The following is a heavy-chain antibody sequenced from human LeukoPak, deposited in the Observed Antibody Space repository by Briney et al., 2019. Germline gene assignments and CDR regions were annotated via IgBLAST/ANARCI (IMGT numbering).Heavy chain of an antibody. J-gene: IGHJ4*02. D-gene: IGHD6-13*01. V-gene: IGHV3-30-3*02. CDR3: AKGGTARISTWYDN. Sequence: GGSLRLSCAASGFTFSSYAMRWVRQAPGKGLEWVAVISYEGGTTYYADSVKGRFTISRDNSRNTLFLQMDSLRPEDTAVYYCAKGGTARISTWYDNWGQGTLVTVSS. CDR1: GFTFSSYA. CDR2: ISYEGGTT.